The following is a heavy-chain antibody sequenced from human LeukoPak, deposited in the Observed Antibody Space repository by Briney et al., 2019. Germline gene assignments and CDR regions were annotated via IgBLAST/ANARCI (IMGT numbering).Heavy chain of an antibody. CDR1: GYTFTSYY. D-gene: IGHD6-13*01. CDR2: INPSGGST. J-gene: IGHJ4*02. Sequence: ASVKVSCKASGYTFTSYYMHWVRQAPGQGLEWMGIINPSGGSTSYAQKFQGRVTMTRDTSISTAYMELSRLRSDDTAVYYCARDVVSSSWYGYWGQGTLVTVSS. V-gene: IGHV1-46*01. CDR3: ARDVVSSSWYGY.